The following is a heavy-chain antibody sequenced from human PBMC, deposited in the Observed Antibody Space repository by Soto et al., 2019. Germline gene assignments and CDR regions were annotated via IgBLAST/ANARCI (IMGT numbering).Heavy chain of an antibody. CDR1: GGSISSGGYS. CDR3: VRAYQPLVGYFDY. J-gene: IGHJ4*02. CDR2: IYHSVST. V-gene: IGHV4-30-2*01. D-gene: IGHD2-2*01. Sequence: QLQLQESGSGLVKPSQTLSLTCAVSGGSISSGGYSWSWIRQPPGKGLEWIGYIYHSVSTYYNPSLKSRVTISVDRSKNQFSLKLSSVTAADTAVYYCVRAYQPLVGYFDYWGQGTLVTVSS.